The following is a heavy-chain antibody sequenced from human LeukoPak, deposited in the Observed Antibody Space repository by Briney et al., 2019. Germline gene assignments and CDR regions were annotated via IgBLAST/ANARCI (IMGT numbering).Heavy chain of an antibody. CDR1: GFTFTTYY. V-gene: IGHV1-46*01. CDR2: INLRDGIR. J-gene: IGHJ4*02. D-gene: IGHD1-1*01. Sequence: VASVKVSCKTSGFTFTTYYIHWVRQAPGQGLEWMGIINLRDGIRSYAQKFQGRVTVTGDTSTSTFYMELSSLRFEDTAMYYCARDNTNWSFDYWGQGTLVTVSS. CDR3: ARDNTNWSFDY.